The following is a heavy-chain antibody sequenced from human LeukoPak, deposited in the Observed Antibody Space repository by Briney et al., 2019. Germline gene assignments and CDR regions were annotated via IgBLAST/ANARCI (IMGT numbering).Heavy chain of an antibody. Sequence: GGSLRLSCAASGFTFSSYSMNWVRQAPGKGLEWVSYISSSSSTIYYADSVKGRFTISRDNSKNTLYLQMNSLRAEDTAVYYCAKDFWKVYGSGKGAFDIWGQGTMVTVSS. J-gene: IGHJ3*02. V-gene: IGHV3-48*01. D-gene: IGHD3-10*01. CDR3: AKDFWKVYGSGKGAFDI. CDR1: GFTFSSYS. CDR2: ISSSSSTI.